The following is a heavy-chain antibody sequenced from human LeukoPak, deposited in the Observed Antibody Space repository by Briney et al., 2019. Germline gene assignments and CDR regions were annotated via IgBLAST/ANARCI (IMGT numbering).Heavy chain of an antibody. Sequence: SETLSLTCTVSGGSISSYYWSWIRQPPGKGLEWIGRIYTSGSTNYNPSLKSRVTMSVDTSKNQFSLKLSSVTAADTAVYYCARDQGDYGSVPSSPYYYYMDVWGKGTTVTVSS. V-gene: IGHV4-4*07. CDR2: IYTSGST. CDR3: ARDQGDYGSVPSSPYYYYMDV. J-gene: IGHJ6*03. D-gene: IGHD3-10*01. CDR1: GGSISSYY.